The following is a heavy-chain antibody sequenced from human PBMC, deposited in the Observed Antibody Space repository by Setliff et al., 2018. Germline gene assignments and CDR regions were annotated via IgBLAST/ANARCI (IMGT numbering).Heavy chain of an antibody. V-gene: IGHV4-4*02. CDR2: IYHDGND. J-gene: IGHJ4*02. Sequence: SETLSLTCTVSGASINSFSWWSWVRQPQVKGLEWIGEIYHDGNDKYTPSVHYSPYLKSRVTISIDKSNNQSSRKLTSMTAADTAVYYCAKGGGRYHSDSWGQGTLVTVSS. D-gene: IGHD1-1*01. CDR1: GASINSFSW. CDR3: AKGGGRYHSDS.